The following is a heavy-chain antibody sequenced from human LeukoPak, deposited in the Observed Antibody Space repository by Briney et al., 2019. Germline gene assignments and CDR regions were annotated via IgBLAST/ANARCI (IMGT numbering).Heavy chain of an antibody. D-gene: IGHD6-13*01. J-gene: IGHJ5*02. CDR1: GFTFSSYW. Sequence: GGSLRLSCAASGFTFSSYWMSWVRQAPGKGLEWVSAISGSGGSTYYADSVKGRSTISRDNSKNTLYLQMNSLRAEDTAVYYCAKITTPGIAAAGTKNWFDPWGQGTLVTVSS. V-gene: IGHV3-23*01. CDR2: ISGSGGST. CDR3: AKITTPGIAAAGTKNWFDP.